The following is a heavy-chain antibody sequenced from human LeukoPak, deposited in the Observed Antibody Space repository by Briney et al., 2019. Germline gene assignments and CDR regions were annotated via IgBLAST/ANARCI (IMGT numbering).Heavy chain of an antibody. J-gene: IGHJ5*01. CDR3: ARVTTGSTTLDS. D-gene: IGHD1-1*01. Sequence: SETLSLTCTVSGYSISSGYYWGWIRQPPGKGLEWIGSIYHSGSTYYNPSLKSRVTISVDTSKNQFSLKLSSVTAADTAVFYCARVTTGSTTLDSWGQGILVTVSS. V-gene: IGHV4-38-2*02. CDR2: IYHSGST. CDR1: GYSISSGYY.